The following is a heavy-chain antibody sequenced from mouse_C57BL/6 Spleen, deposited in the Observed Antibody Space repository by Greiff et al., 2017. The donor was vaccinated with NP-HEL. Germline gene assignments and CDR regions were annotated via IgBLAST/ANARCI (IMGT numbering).Heavy chain of an antibody. CDR2: IYPGGGYT. J-gene: IGHJ4*01. Sequence: VQLQESGAELVRPGTSVKMSCKASGYTFTNYWIGWAKQRPGHGLEWIGDIYPGGGYTNYNEKFKGKATLTADKSSSTAYMQFSSLTSEDSAIYYCARGPSLYYAMDYWGQGTSVTVSS. CDR1: GYTFTNYW. V-gene: IGHV1-63*01. CDR3: ARGPSLYYAMDY.